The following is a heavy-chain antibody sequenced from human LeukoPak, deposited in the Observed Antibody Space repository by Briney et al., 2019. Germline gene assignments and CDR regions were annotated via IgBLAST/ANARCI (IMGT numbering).Heavy chain of an antibody. J-gene: IGHJ5*02. D-gene: IGHD3-10*01. CDR1: GGSFSGYY. V-gene: IGHV4-34*01. CDR2: INHSGST. Sequence: SETLSLTCAVYGGSFSGYYWSWIRQPPGKGLEWLGEINHSGSTNYNPSLKSRVTISVDTSKNQFSLKLSSVTAADTAVYYCARAVDRLLWFGELSDLLDPWGQGTLVTVSS. CDR3: ARAVDRLLWFGELSDLLDP.